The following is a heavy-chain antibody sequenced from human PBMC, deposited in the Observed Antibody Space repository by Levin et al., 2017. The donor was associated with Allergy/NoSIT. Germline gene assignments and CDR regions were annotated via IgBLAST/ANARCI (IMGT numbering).Heavy chain of an antibody. J-gene: IGHJ4*02. Sequence: ASVKVSCKASGYSFTGFHVHWLRQAPGQGLEWMGGINPQNGATNYAQKFQGRVTMTRDTSITTAYMELSSLRSDDTAVYYCARIKSTLVNWEDERFDYWGQGTLVTVSS. V-gene: IGHV1-2*02. CDR2: INPQNGAT. CDR3: ARIKSTLVNWEDERFDY. D-gene: IGHD5/OR15-5a*01. CDR1: GYSFTGFH.